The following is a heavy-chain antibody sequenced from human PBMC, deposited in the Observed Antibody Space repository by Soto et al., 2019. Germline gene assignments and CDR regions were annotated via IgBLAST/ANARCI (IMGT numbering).Heavy chain of an antibody. V-gene: IGHV3-23*01. CDR2: VSGSGRTT. D-gene: IGHD6-13*01. Sequence: GGSLRLSCAASGFAFSSYAMNWVRQSPGKGLEWVSSVSGSGRTTYHADSVKGRFTMSRDNSRNTLYLQMNSLRAEDTAVYYCAKDQGSSSWYKPTRFDYWGQGTLVTVSS. CDR3: AKDQGSSSWYKPTRFDY. J-gene: IGHJ4*02. CDR1: GFAFSSYA.